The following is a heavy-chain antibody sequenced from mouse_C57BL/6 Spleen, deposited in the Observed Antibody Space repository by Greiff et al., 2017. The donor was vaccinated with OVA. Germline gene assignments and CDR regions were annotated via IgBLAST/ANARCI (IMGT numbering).Heavy chain of an antibody. V-gene: IGHV1-81*01. CDR2: IYPRSGNT. D-gene: IGHD1-1*01. CDR1: GYTFTSYG. J-gene: IGHJ1*03. Sequence: VQLQQSGAELARPGASVKLSCKASGYTFTSYGISWVKQRTGQGLEWIGEIYPRSGNTYYNEKFKGKAPLTADTSSSTAYMELRTLTSEDSAVSFCARALYYSGSSYPSYFDVWGTGTTVTVSS. CDR3: ARALYYSGSSYPSYFDV.